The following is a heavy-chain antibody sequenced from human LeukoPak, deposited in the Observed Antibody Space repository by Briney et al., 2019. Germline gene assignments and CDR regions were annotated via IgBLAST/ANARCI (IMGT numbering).Heavy chain of an antibody. J-gene: IGHJ4*02. CDR2: INHNGNVN. V-gene: IGHV3-7*03. Sequence: GGSLRLSCAASGFTFSSYWMNWARQAPGKGLEWVASINHNGNVNYYVDSVKGRFTISRDNAKNSLYLQMSNLRAEDTAVYYCARAAYDSGGYTANHDFWGQGTLVTVSS. D-gene: IGHD3-22*01. CDR1: GFTFSSYW. CDR3: ARAAYDSGGYTANHDF.